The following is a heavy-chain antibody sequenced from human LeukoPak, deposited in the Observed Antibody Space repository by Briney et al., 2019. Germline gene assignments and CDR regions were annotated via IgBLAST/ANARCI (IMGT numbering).Heavy chain of an antibody. CDR2: IRYDGSTK. CDR3: AALHTGTFVDY. D-gene: IGHD4-17*01. J-gene: IGHJ4*02. V-gene: IGHV3-30*02. Sequence: GGSLRLSCAASGFRFSGYGMHWVRQVPGKGLEWLAFIRYDGSTKFYTDSVKGRFAIFRDNSKNTLSLQMNSLRTEDTAVYYCAALHTGTFVDYWGQGTLVTVSS. CDR1: GFRFSGYG.